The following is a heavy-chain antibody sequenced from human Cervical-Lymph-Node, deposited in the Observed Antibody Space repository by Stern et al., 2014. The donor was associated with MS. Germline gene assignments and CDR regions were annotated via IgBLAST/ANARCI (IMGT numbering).Heavy chain of an antibody. CDR1: GGSISSGDYY. CDR2: IYYSGST. V-gene: IGHV4-30-4*01. J-gene: IGHJ6*02. Sequence: QVQLQESGPGLVKPSQTLSLTCTVSGGSISSGDYYWSWIRQPPGKGLEWIGYIYYSGSTYYNPSLKSRVTISVDTSKNQFSLKLSSVTAADTAVYYCASGRFLEWLGYYYGMDVWGQGTTVTVSS. CDR3: ASGRFLEWLGYYYGMDV. D-gene: IGHD3-3*01.